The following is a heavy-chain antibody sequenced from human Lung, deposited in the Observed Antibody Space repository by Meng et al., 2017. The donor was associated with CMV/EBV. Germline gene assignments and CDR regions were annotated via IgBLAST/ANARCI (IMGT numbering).Heavy chain of an antibody. CDR1: GYTFTTYG. CDR2: INTNTGKP. V-gene: IGHV7-4-1*02. D-gene: IGHD6-25*01. CDR3: ARDSEAADY. J-gene: IGHJ4*02. Sequence: QVQLVQSGYEFTKTGASVRISCKASGYTFTTYGMNWVRQAPGQGLEWMGWINTNTGKPTYAQGLTGRFVFSLDTSDSTAYLQISSLKAEDTAVYYCARDSEAADYWGQGTLVTVSS.